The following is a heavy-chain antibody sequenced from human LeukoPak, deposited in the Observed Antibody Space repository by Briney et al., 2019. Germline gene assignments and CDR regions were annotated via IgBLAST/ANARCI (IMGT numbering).Heavy chain of an antibody. CDR1: GGSFSGYY. Sequence: SETLSLTCAFYGGSFSGYYWSWIRQPPGKGLEWIGEINHSGSTNYNPSLKSRVTISVDTSKNQFSLKLSSVTAADTAVYYCARGLFHSSGLPYDMDVWGQGTTVTVSS. CDR2: INHSGST. CDR3: ARGLFHSSGLPYDMDV. D-gene: IGHD3-22*01. J-gene: IGHJ6*02. V-gene: IGHV4-34*01.